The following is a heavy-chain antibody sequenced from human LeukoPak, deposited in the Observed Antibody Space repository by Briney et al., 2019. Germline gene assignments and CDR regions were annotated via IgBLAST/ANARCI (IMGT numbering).Heavy chain of an antibody. D-gene: IGHD3-22*01. Sequence: GGSLRLSCAVSGITLSNYGVSWVRQAPGKGLEWVAGISDSGGSTNYADSVKGRFTISRDNPKNTLYLQMNSLRAEDTAVYFCARRGVVIRVILVGFHKEAFYFDSWGQGALVTVSS. CDR1: GITLSNYG. V-gene: IGHV3-23*01. CDR2: ISDSGGST. J-gene: IGHJ4*02. CDR3: ARRGVVIRVILVGFHKEAFYFDS.